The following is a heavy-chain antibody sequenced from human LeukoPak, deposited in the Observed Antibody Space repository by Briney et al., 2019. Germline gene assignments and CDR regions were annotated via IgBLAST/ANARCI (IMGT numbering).Heavy chain of an antibody. CDR2: FNSSGSST. Sequence: ASVKVSCKASGYTFTSFYMHWVRQAPGQGLEWMGIFNSSGSSTTYAQKFQGRVTMTRDTSTSIVYMELSSLGSEDTAVYCCARAGENYYDFYYWGQGTLVTVSS. J-gene: IGHJ4*02. V-gene: IGHV1-46*01. CDR3: ARAGENYYDFYY. CDR1: GYTFTSFY. D-gene: IGHD1-26*01.